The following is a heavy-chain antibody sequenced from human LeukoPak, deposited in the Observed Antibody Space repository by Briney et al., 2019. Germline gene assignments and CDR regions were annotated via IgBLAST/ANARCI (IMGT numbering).Heavy chain of an antibody. J-gene: IGHJ4*02. CDR1: GYTFTRYG. CDR3: ARSPLAGATRVDY. CDR2: ISGDNGNT. D-gene: IGHD1-26*01. Sequence: ASVKVSCQASGYTFTRYGISWMRQAPGQGLEWMGWISGDNGNTKYAQRVQGRVTMSTDAPTTTAYMELGSLTSDDTAIYYCARSPLAGATRVDYWGQGTLVTVSS. V-gene: IGHV1-18*01.